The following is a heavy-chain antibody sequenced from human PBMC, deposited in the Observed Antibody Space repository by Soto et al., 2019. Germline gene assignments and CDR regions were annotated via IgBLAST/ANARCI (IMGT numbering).Heavy chain of an antibody. Sequence: QLQLQESGPGLVKPSETLSLTCTVSGGSISSSSYYWGWIRQPPGKGLEWIGSIYYSGSTYYNPSLKSRVTISVDTSKNQFSLKLSSVTAADTAVYYCARQGVNAPTFCYYSMDVWGKGTTVTVSS. CDR2: IYYSGST. CDR3: ARQGVNAPTFCYYSMDV. V-gene: IGHV4-39*01. D-gene: IGHD3-16*01. CDR1: GGSISSSSYY. J-gene: IGHJ6*03.